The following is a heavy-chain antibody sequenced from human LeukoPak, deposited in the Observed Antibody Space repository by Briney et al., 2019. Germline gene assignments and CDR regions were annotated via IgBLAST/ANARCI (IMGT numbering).Heavy chain of an antibody. CDR1: GFPFSSYA. CDR2: ISGSGGST. V-gene: IGHV3-23*01. J-gene: IGHJ4*02. CDR3: AKGGQEYSVSTTDFDY. D-gene: IGHD6-6*01. Sequence: QPGGSLRLSCAASGFPFSSYAMSWVRQAPGKGLEWVSAISGSGGSTYYADSVKGRFTISRDNSKNTLYLQMNSLRAEDTAVYYCAKGGQEYSVSTTDFDYWGQGTLVTVSS.